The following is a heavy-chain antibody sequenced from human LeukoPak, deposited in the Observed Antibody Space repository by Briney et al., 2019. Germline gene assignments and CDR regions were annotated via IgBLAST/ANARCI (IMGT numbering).Heavy chain of an antibody. CDR2: ISSSSSYI. CDR3: ARGADYGDYVISGYFQH. CDR1: GFTFSSYS. D-gene: IGHD4-17*01. V-gene: IGHV3-21*04. Sequence: PGGYLRLSCAASGFTFSSYSMNWVRQAPGKGLEWVSSISSSSSYIYYADSVKGRFTISRDNAKNSLYLQMNSLRAEDTAVYYCARGADYGDYVISGYFQHWGQGTLVTVSS. J-gene: IGHJ1*01.